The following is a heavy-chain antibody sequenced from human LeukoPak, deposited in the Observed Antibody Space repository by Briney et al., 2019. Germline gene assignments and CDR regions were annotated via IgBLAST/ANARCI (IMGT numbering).Heavy chain of an antibody. CDR2: ISSSSSYI. J-gene: IGHJ4*02. CDR1: GFTFSSYE. CDR3: AKLSGALLNWQYYFDY. V-gene: IGHV3-21*04. Sequence: PGGSLRLSCAASGFTFSSYEMNWVRQAPGKGLEWVSSISSSSSYIYYADSVKGRFTISRDNAKNSLYLQMNSLRAEDTALYYCAKLSGALLNWQYYFDYWGQGTLVTVSS. D-gene: IGHD7-27*01.